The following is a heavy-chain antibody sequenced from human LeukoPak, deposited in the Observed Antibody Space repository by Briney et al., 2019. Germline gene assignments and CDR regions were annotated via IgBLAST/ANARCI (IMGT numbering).Heavy chain of an antibody. Sequence: PGGSLRLSCAASGFTFSSYGMHWVRQAPGKGREWVAFIRYDGSNKYYADSVKGRFTISRDNSKNTLHLQMNSLRAEDTAVYYCAKVYGDYPPDNWFDPWGQGTLVTVSS. V-gene: IGHV3-30*02. CDR1: GFTFSSYG. D-gene: IGHD4-17*01. CDR2: IRYDGSNK. CDR3: AKVYGDYPPDNWFDP. J-gene: IGHJ5*02.